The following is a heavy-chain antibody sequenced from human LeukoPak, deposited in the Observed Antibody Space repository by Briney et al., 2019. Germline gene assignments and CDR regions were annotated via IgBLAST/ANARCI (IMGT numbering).Heavy chain of an antibody. Sequence: GGSLRLSCAASGFTFSSYGMHWVRQAPGKGLEWVAVISYDGSNKYYADSVKGRFTISRDNSKNTLYLQMNSLRAEDAAVYYCAKTGTTWGEGNFDYWGQGTLVTVSS. CDR1: GFTFSSYG. J-gene: IGHJ4*02. D-gene: IGHD1-1*01. V-gene: IGHV3-30*18. CDR2: ISYDGSNK. CDR3: AKTGTTWGEGNFDY.